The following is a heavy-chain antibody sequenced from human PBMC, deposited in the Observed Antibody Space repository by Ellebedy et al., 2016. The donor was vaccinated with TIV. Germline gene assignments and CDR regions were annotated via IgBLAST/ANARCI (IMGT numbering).Heavy chain of an antibody. CDR1: GGSISSYY. CDR3: ARVGYELSGAGNYYYYMDV. Sequence: GSLRLXXTVSGGSISSYYWSWIRQPAGKGLEWIGRIYTSGSTNYNPSLKSRVTMSVDTSKNQFSLKLSSVTAADTAVYYCARVGYELSGAGNYYYYMDVWGKGTTVTVSS. V-gene: IGHV4-4*07. D-gene: IGHD6-19*01. J-gene: IGHJ6*03. CDR2: IYTSGST.